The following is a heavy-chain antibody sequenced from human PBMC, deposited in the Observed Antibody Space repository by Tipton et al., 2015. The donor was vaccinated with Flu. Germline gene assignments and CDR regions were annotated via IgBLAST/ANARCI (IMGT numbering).Heavy chain of an antibody. CDR3: ARSKYPPQGGVVDDY. Sequence: TLSLTCTVSGGSLSSGSYYWRWIRQPAGKGLEWIGRIYTSGSTNYSPSLTSRVTISVDTSKNQFSLKLSSVTAADTAVYYCARSKYPPQGGVVDDYWGQGTLVTVSS. V-gene: IGHV4-61*02. J-gene: IGHJ4*02. D-gene: IGHD3-3*01. CDR1: GGSLSSGSYY. CDR2: IYTSGST.